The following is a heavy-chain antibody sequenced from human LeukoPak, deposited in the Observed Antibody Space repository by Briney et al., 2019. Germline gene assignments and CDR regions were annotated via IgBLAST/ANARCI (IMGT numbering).Heavy chain of an antibody. V-gene: IGHV3-53*01. Sequence: PGGSLRLSRAASGFTVSSNYMSWVRQAPGKGLGWVSVIYSGGRTYYADSVKGRFTISRDSSKNTLYLQMNSLRVEDTAVYYCARESEGYYDSSAYEDWGQGTLVTVSS. CDR2: IYSGGRT. CDR3: ARESEGYYDSSAYED. J-gene: IGHJ4*02. D-gene: IGHD3-22*01. CDR1: GFTVSSNY.